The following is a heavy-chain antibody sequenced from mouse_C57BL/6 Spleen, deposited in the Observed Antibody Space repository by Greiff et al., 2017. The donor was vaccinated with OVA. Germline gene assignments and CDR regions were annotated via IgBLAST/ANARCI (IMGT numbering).Heavy chain of an antibody. CDR2: IYPGSGST. V-gene: IGHV1-55*01. Sequence: QVQLQQPGAELVKPGASVKMSCKASGYTFTSYWITWVKQRPGQGLEWIGDIYPGSGSTNYNEKFKSKATLTVDTSSSTAYMQLSSLTSEDSAVDYCARGGGYYGNSWFAYWGQGTLVTVSA. CDR1: GYTFTSYW. D-gene: IGHD2-1*01. J-gene: IGHJ3*01. CDR3: ARGGGYYGNSWFAY.